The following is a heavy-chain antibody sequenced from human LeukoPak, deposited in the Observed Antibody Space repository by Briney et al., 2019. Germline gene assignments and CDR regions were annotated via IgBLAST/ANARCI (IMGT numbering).Heavy chain of an antibody. CDR3: ARHGRMVIMSKFSTGIDQ. J-gene: IGHJ4*02. D-gene: IGHD2-8*01. Sequence: SETLSLTCTVPDGSIRNYFWSWIRQPPGKGLEGIGYIYYTGMTNSNPSLESRVTISMDTSQNQFSLNLRSVTAADTAIYYCARHGRMVIMSKFSTGIDQWGQGTLVTVSS. V-gene: IGHV4-59*08. CDR1: DGSIRNYF. CDR2: IYYTGMT.